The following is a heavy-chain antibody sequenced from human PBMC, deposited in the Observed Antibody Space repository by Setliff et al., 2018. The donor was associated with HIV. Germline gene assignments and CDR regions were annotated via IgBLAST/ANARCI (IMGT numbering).Heavy chain of an antibody. D-gene: IGHD6-19*01. V-gene: IGHV4-39*01. CDR3: ARRGRIAVAGGFDY. CDR1: GGSISSSSYY. Sequence: SETLSLTCTVSGGSISSSSYYWGWIRQPPGKGLEWIGSIYYSGSTYYNPSLKSRVTISVDTSKNQFSLKLSSVTAADTAVCYCARRGRIAVAGGFDYWGQGTLVTVSS. CDR2: IYYSGST. J-gene: IGHJ4*02.